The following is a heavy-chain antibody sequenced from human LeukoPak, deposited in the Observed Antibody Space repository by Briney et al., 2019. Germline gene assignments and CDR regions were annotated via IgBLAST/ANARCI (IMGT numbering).Heavy chain of an antibody. D-gene: IGHD4-23*01. J-gene: IGHJ4*02. Sequence: NPSQTLSLTCAVSGGSISSGGYSWSWIRQPPGKGLEWIGYIYHRGSTYYNPSLKSRVTISVDRSKNQFSLKLSSVTAADTAVYYCARGTYGGNLFDYWGQGTLVTVSS. CDR2: IYHRGST. V-gene: IGHV4-30-2*01. CDR3: ARGTYGGNLFDY. CDR1: GGSISSGGYS.